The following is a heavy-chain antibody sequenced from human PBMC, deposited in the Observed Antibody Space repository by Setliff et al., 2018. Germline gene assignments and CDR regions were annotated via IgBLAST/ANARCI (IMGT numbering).Heavy chain of an antibody. CDR3: ARGNVVVPAATQDYYYYGMDV. CDR1: GGTFSSYA. CDR2: IIPILGIA. D-gene: IGHD2-2*01. V-gene: IGHV1-69*10. Sequence: ASVKVSCKASGGTFSSYAISWVRQAPGQGLEWMGGIIPILGIANYAPRVQGRVTITADKSTSTAYMELSRLRSDDTAVYYCARGNVVVPAATQDYYYYGMDVWGQGTTVTVSS. J-gene: IGHJ6*02.